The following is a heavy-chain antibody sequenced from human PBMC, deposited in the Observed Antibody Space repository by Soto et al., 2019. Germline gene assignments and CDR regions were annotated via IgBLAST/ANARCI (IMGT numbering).Heavy chain of an antibody. CDR2: ISAYNGNT. V-gene: IGHV1-18*01. CDR1: GYTFTSYG. J-gene: IGHJ6*02. CDR3: ARDEGVGWYSHYYYCGMDV. Sequence: QVQLVQSGAEVKKPGASVKVSCKASGYTFTSYGISWVRQAPGQGLEWMGWISAYNGNTNYAQKLQGRVTMTTDTSTSTAYMELRSLRTDDTAVYYCARDEGVGWYSHYYYCGMDVWGQGTTVTVSS. D-gene: IGHD6-19*01.